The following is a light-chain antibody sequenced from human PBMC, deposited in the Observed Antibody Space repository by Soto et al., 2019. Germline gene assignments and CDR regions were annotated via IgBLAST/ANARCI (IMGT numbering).Light chain of an antibody. CDR1: SSDVGAYNY. J-gene: IGLJ1*01. CDR3: SSYTSNTPLYV. V-gene: IGLV2-14*01. CDR2: DVT. Sequence: QSVLAQPASLSGAPGQSIAISCPGTSSDVGAYNYVSWYQQHPGKVPQLVIYDVTNRPSGVSDRFSGSKSGNPASLTISGLQAEDEADYYCSSYTSNTPLYVFGTGTK.